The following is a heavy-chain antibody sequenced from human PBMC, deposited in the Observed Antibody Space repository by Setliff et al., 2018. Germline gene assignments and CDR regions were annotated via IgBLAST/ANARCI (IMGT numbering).Heavy chain of an antibody. V-gene: IGHV4-61*02. J-gene: IGHJ6*02. CDR1: GASLRSGSNY. Sequence: SETLSLTCTVSGASLRSGSNYWGWFRQPAGKGLEWVGRLSTSGNTNYNPSLKSRVTVSLDTSKNQFSLKLTSMTAADTAVYYCARDQWVRSPPLYFSYSMDVWGQGTTVTVSS. CDR3: ARDQWVRSPPLYFSYSMDV. CDR2: LSTSGNT. D-gene: IGHD5-12*01.